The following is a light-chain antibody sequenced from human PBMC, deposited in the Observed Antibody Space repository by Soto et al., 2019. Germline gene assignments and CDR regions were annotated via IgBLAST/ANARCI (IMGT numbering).Light chain of an antibody. CDR3: SSYTDSSNYV. Sequence: QSALTQPASVSGSPGQSITISCTGSSSDVGGYNYVSWYQQQPGKAPKLMIYQVTNRPSGVSNRFSGSRSGNTASLTISGLQADDEADYYCSSYTDSSNYVFGTGTKLTVL. J-gene: IGLJ1*01. CDR1: SSDVGGYNY. V-gene: IGLV2-14*01. CDR2: QVT.